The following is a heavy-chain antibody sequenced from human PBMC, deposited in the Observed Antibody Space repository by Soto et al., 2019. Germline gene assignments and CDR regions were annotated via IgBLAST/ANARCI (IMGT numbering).Heavy chain of an antibody. CDR1: GGSINGYY. CDR2: IFYGGST. V-gene: IGHV4-31*03. D-gene: IGHD3-9*01. Sequence: QVQLQESGPGLLKPSQTLSLTCNVSGGSINGYYWSWIRQHPGKGLEWIGYIFYGGSTYYNASLKSRVDISIDTSKNKFSLKLRSETAADTAVYYGACEYYDVFTAHYWFDPWGQGTPVTVSS. J-gene: IGHJ5*02. CDR3: ACEYYDVFTAHYWFDP.